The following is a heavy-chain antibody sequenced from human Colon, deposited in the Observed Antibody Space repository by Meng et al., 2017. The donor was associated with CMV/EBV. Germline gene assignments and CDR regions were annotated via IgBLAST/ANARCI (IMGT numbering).Heavy chain of an antibody. CDR3: ARDAEYSWKGANWLDP. CDR2: INPNSVDT. V-gene: IGHV1-2*02. CDR1: LYNLNGYS. D-gene: IGHD1-1*01. J-gene: IGHJ5*02. Sequence: SVPVSCMASLYNLNGYSLHWVRQPPAQGLEWMGWINPNSVDTNYAQRFQGRVTMTRDTSIITAYMELSRLRSDDTPVYYCARDAEYSWKGANWLDPWGQGTLVTVSS.